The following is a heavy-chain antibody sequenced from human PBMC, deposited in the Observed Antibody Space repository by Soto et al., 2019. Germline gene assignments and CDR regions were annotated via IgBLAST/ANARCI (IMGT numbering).Heavy chain of an antibody. D-gene: IGHD3-9*01. J-gene: IGHJ4*02. Sequence: QVQVVQSRAEVKKPGASVKVSCKTSGYTFTDYDINWVRPATGQGLEWMGWVSPDSGNSGYAQQFQGRVTMTSDTSISTVYMELSNLRSEDTAMYYCEVTTGYWGQGTMVTVSS. CDR2: VSPDSGNS. CDR1: GYTFTDYD. CDR3: EVTTGY. V-gene: IGHV1-8*01.